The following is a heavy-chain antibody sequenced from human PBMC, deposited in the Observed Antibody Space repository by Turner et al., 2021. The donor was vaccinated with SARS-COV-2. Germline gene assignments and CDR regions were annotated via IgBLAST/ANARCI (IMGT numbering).Heavy chain of an antibody. CDR3: ERDPGEGAFDY. CDR1: GGSLSSYY. D-gene: IGHD3-16*01. Sequence: QVQLQESGPGLVKPSETLSLTCTVSGGSLSSYYWSWIRQPPGKGLEWIGYIYYSGSTNYNPSIQSRVTISVDTAKNKSSLKLSSVTAADTAVYYCERDPGEGAFDYWGQGTPVTVSS. J-gene: IGHJ4*02. V-gene: IGHV4-59*01. CDR2: IYYSGST.